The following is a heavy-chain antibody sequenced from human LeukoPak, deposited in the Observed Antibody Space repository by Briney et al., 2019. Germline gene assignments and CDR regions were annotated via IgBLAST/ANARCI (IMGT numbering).Heavy chain of an antibody. V-gene: IGHV4-59*01. CDR1: GGSISSYY. Sequence: SETLSLTCTVSGGSISSYYWSWIRQPPGKGLEWIGYIYYSGSTNYNPSLKSRVTISVDTSKNQFSLKLSSVTAADTAVYYCARLTPPNPTREYRIGGDDAFDIWGQGTMVTVSS. D-gene: IGHD1-14*01. CDR2: IYYSGST. J-gene: IGHJ3*02. CDR3: ARLTPPNPTREYRIGGDDAFDI.